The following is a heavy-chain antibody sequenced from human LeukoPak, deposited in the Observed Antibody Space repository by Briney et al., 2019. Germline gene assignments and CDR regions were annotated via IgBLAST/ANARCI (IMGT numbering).Heavy chain of an antibody. CDR1: GGSISSSSYY. D-gene: IGHD5-12*01. V-gene: IGHV4-39*01. Sequence: SETLSLTCTVSGGSISSSSYYWGWIRQPPGKGLEWIGSIYYSGSTYYNPSLKSRVTISVDTSKNQFSLKLSSVTAADTAVYYCARLGLHYYYYYMDVWGKGTTVTISS. CDR2: IYYSGST. CDR3: ARLGLHYYYYYMDV. J-gene: IGHJ6*03.